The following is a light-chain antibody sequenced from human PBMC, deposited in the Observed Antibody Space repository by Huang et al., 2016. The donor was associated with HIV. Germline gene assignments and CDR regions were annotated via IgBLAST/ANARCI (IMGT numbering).Light chain of an antibody. CDR1: QSVGTY. CDR2: GAS. Sequence: EIVLTQSPVTLSLSPGERATLSCRASQSVGTYLAWYHQKPDQAPRLLIYGASNRATCIPARFTGSGSGTDFTLTISSLEPEDFAVYYCQERTYFGPGSKVDIK. V-gene: IGKV3-11*01. CDR3: QERTY. J-gene: IGKJ3*01.